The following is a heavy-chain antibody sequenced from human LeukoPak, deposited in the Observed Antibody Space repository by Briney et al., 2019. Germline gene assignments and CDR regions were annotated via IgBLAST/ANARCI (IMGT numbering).Heavy chain of an antibody. D-gene: IGHD6-19*01. CDR2: INPKSGGT. V-gene: IGHV1-2*02. CDR1: GYTFTGYY. J-gene: IGHJ5*02. Sequence: ASVKVSCKASGYTFTGYYLHWVRQAPGQGLEWMGWINPKSGGTIYAQKFQGRVTMTRDSSLSTAYMEVTRLRSNDTAVYYCARCPEPAIAVGRFDPWGQGSLVTVSS. CDR3: ARCPEPAIAVGRFDP.